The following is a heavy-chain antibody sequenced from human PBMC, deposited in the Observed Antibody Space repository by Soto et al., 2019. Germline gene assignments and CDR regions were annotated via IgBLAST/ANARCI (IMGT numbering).Heavy chain of an antibody. CDR1: GGSISSSSYY. J-gene: IGHJ4*02. CDR3: ARHPADYGELFDY. CDR2: IYYSGST. V-gene: IGHV4-39*01. D-gene: IGHD4-17*01. Sequence: SETLSLTCTVSGGSISSSSYYWGWIRQPPGKGLEWIGSIYYSGSTYYNPSLKSRVTISVDTSKNQFSLKLSSVTAADTAVYYCARHPADYGELFDYWGQGTLVTVSS.